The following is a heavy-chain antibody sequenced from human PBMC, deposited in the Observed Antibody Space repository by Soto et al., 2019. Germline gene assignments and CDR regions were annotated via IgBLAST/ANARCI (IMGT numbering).Heavy chain of an antibody. Sequence: GGSLRLSCAASGFTFSSYGMHWVRQPPGKGLEWVASVNQDGTQKFYVDSVKGRFTVSRDNAQNSLFLQMISLRADDTAVYYCARWESSDWYLGIWGQGIPVTVSS. V-gene: IGHV3-7*03. CDR3: ARWESSDWYLGI. J-gene: IGHJ4*02. CDR1: GFTFSSYG. CDR2: VNQDGTQK. D-gene: IGHD6-19*01.